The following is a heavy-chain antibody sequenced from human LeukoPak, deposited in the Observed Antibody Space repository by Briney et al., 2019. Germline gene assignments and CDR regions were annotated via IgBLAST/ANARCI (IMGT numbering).Heavy chain of an antibody. J-gene: IGHJ5*01. Sequence: GGSLRPSCIASGFTFAHYWMSWVRQAPGKGPEWVASIKEDGSDKYYVDSVKGRFTISRDNTKNSLYVQMNSLRAEDTAVYYCARLKDAVTIFDCWGQGILVTVSS. D-gene: IGHD4-17*01. CDR3: ARLKDAVTIFDC. CDR1: GFTFAHYW. CDR2: IKEDGSDK. V-gene: IGHV3-7*01.